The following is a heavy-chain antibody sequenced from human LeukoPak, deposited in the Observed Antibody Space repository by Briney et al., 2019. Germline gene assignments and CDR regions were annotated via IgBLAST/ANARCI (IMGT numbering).Heavy chain of an antibody. D-gene: IGHD3-3*01. CDR2: INPSGGST. J-gene: IGHJ4*02. CDR1: GGTFSSYA. CDR3: ARFGRRFTIFGVAADY. V-gene: IGHV1-18*01. Sequence: ASVKVSCKASGGTFSSYAISWVRQAPGQGLEWMGLINPSGGSTNYAQKFQGRITMTTDTSTSSAYMELRSLRSDDTAVYYCARFGRRFTIFGVAADYWGQGTLVTVSS.